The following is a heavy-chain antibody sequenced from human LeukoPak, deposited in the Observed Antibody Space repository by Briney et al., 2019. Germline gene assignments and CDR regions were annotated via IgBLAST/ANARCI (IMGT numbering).Heavy chain of an antibody. J-gene: IGHJ4*02. D-gene: IGHD1-26*01. CDR2: IKQDGTEK. CDR1: QFTFSSYW. CDR3: ARDLRWELTVFDY. V-gene: IGHV3-7*01. Sequence: PGGSLRLSCAASQFTFSSYWMNWVRQAPGKGLEWVANIKQDGTEKYYMDSVKGRFTISRDNAENSLYLQMNSLRAEDTAVYYCARDLRWELTVFDYWGQGTLVTVSS.